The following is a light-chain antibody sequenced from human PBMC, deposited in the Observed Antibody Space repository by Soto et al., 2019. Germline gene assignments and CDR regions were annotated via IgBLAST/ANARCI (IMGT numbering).Light chain of an antibody. CDR2: AAY. V-gene: IGKV3-20*01. CDR1: QSVSSSY. Sequence: EIVLTQSPATLSLSPGERATLSCRASQSVSSSYLAWYQQKPGQAPRLLSYAAYSRATGIPDRFSGSGSGADFTLTISRLEPEDFAVYYCHQYSSSPPYTFGQGTKLDIK. J-gene: IGKJ2*01. CDR3: HQYSSSPPYT.